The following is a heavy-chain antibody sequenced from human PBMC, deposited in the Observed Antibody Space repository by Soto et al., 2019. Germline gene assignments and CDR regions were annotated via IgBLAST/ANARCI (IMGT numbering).Heavy chain of an antibody. V-gene: IGHV3-23*01. CDR3: AKDSKSVAVSAARVYGMDV. Sequence: EVQVLESGGGLVQPGGSLRLSCAGSGFTFSNFALTWVRQAPGKGLEWVSTTRGNGEHTYYADSVKGRFTVSRDNSKNALFLEMSSLRAEDTAVYYCAKDSKSVAVSAARVYGMDVWGQGTTGTVSS. J-gene: IGHJ6*02. CDR2: TRGNGEHT. CDR1: GFTFSNFA. D-gene: IGHD2-2*01.